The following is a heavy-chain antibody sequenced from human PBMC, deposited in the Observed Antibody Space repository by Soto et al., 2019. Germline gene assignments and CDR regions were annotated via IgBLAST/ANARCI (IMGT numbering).Heavy chain of an antibody. V-gene: IGHV3-30-3*01. Sequence: PGGSLRLSCAASGFTFSSYAMHWVRQAPGKGLEWVAVISYDGSNKYYADSVKGRFTISRDNSKNTLYLKMNSLRAEDTAVYYCARDKNYDILTGYYKAEYYFDYWGQGTLVTVSS. CDR1: GFTFSSYA. J-gene: IGHJ4*02. CDR3: ARDKNYDILTGYYKAEYYFDY. D-gene: IGHD3-9*01. CDR2: ISYDGSNK.